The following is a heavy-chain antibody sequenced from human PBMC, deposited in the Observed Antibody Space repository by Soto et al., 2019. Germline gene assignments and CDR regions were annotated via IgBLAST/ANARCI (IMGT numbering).Heavy chain of an antibody. V-gene: IGHV1-69*01. Sequence: QVQLVQSGAEVRKPGSSVRVSCKASGGTFNSYAFSWVRQAPGHGLEWMGGIIPVFSATHYAQSFEGRVTISANESTKTVYLDFSSLKSDDTAVYFCASSAVLGVIALTSKTWFDPWGQGTLVIVSS. CDR3: ASSAVLGVIALTSKTWFDP. CDR2: IIPVFSAT. D-gene: IGHD2-21*01. CDR1: GGTFNSYA. J-gene: IGHJ5*02.